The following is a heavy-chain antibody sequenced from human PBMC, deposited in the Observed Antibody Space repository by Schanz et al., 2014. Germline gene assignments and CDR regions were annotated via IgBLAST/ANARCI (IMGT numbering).Heavy chain of an antibody. CDR2: ISPNSGDT. V-gene: IGHV1-2*02. J-gene: IGHJ3*02. Sequence: QVQLVQSGAEVKKPGASVKVSCKASGYTFTGYYMHWVRQAPGQGLEWMGWISPNSGDTNYAQKFQGRVTMTRDTSISTAYMELRRLRSDDTAVYYCARDYYDILTGYPYDTFDIWGQGTMVTVSS. CDR1: GYTFTGYY. CDR3: ARDYYDILTGYPYDTFDI. D-gene: IGHD3-9*01.